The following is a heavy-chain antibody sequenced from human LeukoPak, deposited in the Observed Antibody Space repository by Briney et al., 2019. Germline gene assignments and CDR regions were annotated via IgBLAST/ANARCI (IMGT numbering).Heavy chain of an antibody. Sequence: TPSETLSLTCTVSGGSISSYYWSWVRQPPGKGLEWIGYIYYSGSTNYNPSLKSRVTISVDTSKNQFSLKLSSVTAADTAVYYCARSRRDWYFDLWGRGTLVTVSS. J-gene: IGHJ2*01. CDR1: GGSISSYY. CDR3: ARSRRDWYFDL. CDR2: IYYSGST. V-gene: IGHV4-59*01. D-gene: IGHD3-10*01.